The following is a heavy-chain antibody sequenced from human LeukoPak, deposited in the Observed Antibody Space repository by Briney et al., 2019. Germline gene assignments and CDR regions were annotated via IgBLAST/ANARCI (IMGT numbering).Heavy chain of an antibody. V-gene: IGHV6-1*01. CDR3: ARGGGAVDY. CDR1: GDSVSSNSAG. J-gene: IGHJ4*02. D-gene: IGHD3-16*01. Sequence: LSQTLSLTCAISGDSVSSNSAGWNWIRQSPSRDLEWLGRTYYRSKWYNDYAVSVKSRITINPDTSKNQFSLQLNSVTPEDTAVYYCARGGGAVDYWGQGTLVTVSS. CDR2: TYYRSKWYN.